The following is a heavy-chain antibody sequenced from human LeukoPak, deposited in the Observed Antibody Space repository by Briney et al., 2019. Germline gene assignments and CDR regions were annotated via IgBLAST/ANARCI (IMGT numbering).Heavy chain of an antibody. CDR2: ILWSGGST. J-gene: IGHJ4*02. CDR3: ARDDYGSGSWNDY. Sequence: GGSLRLSCAASGFTFDDYAMHWVRQAPGKGLEWVSGILWSGGSTGYADSVKGRFTISRDNAKNSLYLQMNSLRAEDTALYYCARDDYGSGSWNDYWGQGTLVTVSS. CDR1: GFTFDDYA. V-gene: IGHV3-20*04. D-gene: IGHD3-10*01.